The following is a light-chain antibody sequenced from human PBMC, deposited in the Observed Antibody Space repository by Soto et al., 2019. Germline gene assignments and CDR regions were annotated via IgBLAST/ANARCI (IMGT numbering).Light chain of an antibody. Sequence: DIHLTQSPSLLSASVGALVTITCRASQGISHYVAWYQQKPGKAPKLLIYAAVVLQGGIPSRFSGSGSATECILTISGLQPEDFATYYCQQVNSYPFTFGGGTMVEIK. V-gene: IGKV1-9*01. CDR1: QGISHY. CDR3: QQVNSYPFT. CDR2: AAV. J-gene: IGKJ4*01.